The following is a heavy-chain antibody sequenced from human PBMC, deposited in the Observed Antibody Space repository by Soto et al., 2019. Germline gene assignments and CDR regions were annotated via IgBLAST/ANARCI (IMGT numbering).Heavy chain of an antibody. J-gene: IGHJ4*02. CDR3: ARVEAAKFFAH. D-gene: IGHD2-15*01. Sequence: PSETLSVTCAVSNYSISSGYYWGWIRQPPEKGLEYIGSILHTGSTYYNPSLKSRVIISVDTSKNQFSLRLNSVTAADTAVYFCARVEAAKFFAHWGQGTLVTVS. CDR1: NYSISSGYY. V-gene: IGHV4-38-2*01. CDR2: ILHTGST.